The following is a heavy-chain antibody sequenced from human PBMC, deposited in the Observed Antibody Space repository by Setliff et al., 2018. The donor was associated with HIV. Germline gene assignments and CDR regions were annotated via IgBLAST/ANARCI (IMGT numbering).Heavy chain of an antibody. CDR3: AAVPWGHSSLIIDH. CDR2: SII. D-gene: IGHD3-16*01. Sequence: GGSLRLSCAASGFTFNRYDMHWVRQPSGKGHGSIIHYADSVKGRFTISRDNAKNSVYLQMHSLRVEDTAVYYCAAVPWGHSSLIIDHWGQGTPVTVSS. CDR1: GFTFNRYD. J-gene: IGHJ4*02. V-gene: IGHV3-48*03.